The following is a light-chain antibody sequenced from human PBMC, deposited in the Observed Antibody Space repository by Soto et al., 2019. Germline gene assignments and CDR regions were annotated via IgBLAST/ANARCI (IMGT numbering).Light chain of an antibody. CDR3: QQRSNWLLT. CDR2: DAS. CDR1: QSVSSY. V-gene: IGKV3-11*01. Sequence: EIVLKQSPATLSLSPRERATLSCRASQSVSSYLAWYQQKPVQAPRLLIYDASNRATGIPARFSGSGSGTDFTLTISSLEPEDFAVYYCQQRSNWLLTFGGGTKVDIK. J-gene: IGKJ4*01.